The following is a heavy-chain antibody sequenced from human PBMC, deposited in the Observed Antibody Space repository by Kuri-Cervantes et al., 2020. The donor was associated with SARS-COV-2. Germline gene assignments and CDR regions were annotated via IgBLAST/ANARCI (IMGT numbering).Heavy chain of an antibody. J-gene: IGHJ4*02. CDR2: IYYSGST. Sequence: SEPLSLTCTVPGGSISSSSYYWGWIRQPPGKGLEWIRSIYYSGSTYYNPSLKSRVTISVDTSKNQFSLKLSSVTAADTAVYYCARRPVVLRSNSGPFDYWGQGTLVTVSS. CDR3: ARRPVVLRSNSGPFDY. V-gene: IGHV4-39*01. D-gene: IGHD4-11*01. CDR1: GGSISSSSYY.